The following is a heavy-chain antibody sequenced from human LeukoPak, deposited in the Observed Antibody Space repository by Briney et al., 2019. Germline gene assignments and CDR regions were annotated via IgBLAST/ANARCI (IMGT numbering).Heavy chain of an antibody. CDR1: GFTFSSYE. CDR2: ISSSGSTI. CDR3: AKGPQSTYYYYMDV. D-gene: IGHD2-2*01. J-gene: IGHJ6*03. Sequence: GGSLRLSCAASGFTFSSYEMNWVRQAPGKGLEWLSYISSSGSTIFYADSVKGRFTISRDNAKNSLYLQMNSLRAEDTAVYYCAKGPQSTYYYYMDVWGKGTTVTVSS. V-gene: IGHV3-48*03.